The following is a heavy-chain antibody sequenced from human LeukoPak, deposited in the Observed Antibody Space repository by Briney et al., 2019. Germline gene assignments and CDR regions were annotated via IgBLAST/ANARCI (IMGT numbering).Heavy chain of an antibody. CDR2: TYYRSKWYN. CDR3: ARGSLMGGYDGAEPRHYYYYRDV. J-gene: IGHJ6*03. CDR1: GDSVSSNSAA. D-gene: IGHD5-12*01. V-gene: IGHV6-1*01. Sequence: SQTLSLTCAISGDSVSSNSAAWNWIRQSPSRGLEWLGRTYYRSKWYNDYAVSVKSRITINPDTSKNQFSLQLNSVTPEDTAVYSSARGSLMGGYDGAEPRHYYYYRDVWAKGTTVTVSS.